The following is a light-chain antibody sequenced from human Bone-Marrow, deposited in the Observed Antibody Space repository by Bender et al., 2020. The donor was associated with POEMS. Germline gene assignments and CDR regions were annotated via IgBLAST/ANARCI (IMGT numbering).Light chain of an antibody. V-gene: IGLV2-23*01. J-gene: IGLJ2*01. CDR3: CSYAGSSPVL. CDR1: RFDVGSYTL. CDR2: EDI. Sequence: QSGMTQPASVSGSPRQSVTIPCTGSRFDVGSYTLVSWYQQYPGKVPKLILYEDIKRPSGVSDRFSGSKSGNTASLTISGLQAEDEADYYCCSYAGSSPVLFGGGTKVTVL.